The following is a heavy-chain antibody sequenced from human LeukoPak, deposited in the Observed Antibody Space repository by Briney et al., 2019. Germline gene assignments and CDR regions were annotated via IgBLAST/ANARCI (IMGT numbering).Heavy chain of an antibody. CDR3: ARDQIAALAPPSYYYYYMDV. CDR1: GGSISSYY. V-gene: IGHV4-4*07. D-gene: IGHD6-13*01. Sequence: PSETLSLTCTVSGGSISSYYWSWIRQPAGKGLEWIGRIYTSGSTNYNPSLKSRVTMSVDTSKNQFSLKLSSVTAADTAVYYCARDQIAALAPPSYYYYYMDVWGKGTTVTVSS. CDR2: IYTSGST. J-gene: IGHJ6*03.